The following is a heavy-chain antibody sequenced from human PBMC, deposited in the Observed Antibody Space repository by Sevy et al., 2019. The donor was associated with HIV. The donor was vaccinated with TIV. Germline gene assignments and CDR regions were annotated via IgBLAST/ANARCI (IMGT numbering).Heavy chain of an antibody. CDR1: GFTFSSYG. J-gene: IGHJ4*02. Sequence: GGSLRLSCAASGFTFSSYGMHWVRQAPGKGLEWVAVISYDGRNNKYNADSVKGRFTISRDNSKNTLYLQMNSLRAEDTAIYYCARDRGELLSSAFDYWGQGTLVTVSS. V-gene: IGHV3-30*03. D-gene: IGHD1-26*01. CDR3: ARDRGELLSSAFDY. CDR2: ISYDGRNNK.